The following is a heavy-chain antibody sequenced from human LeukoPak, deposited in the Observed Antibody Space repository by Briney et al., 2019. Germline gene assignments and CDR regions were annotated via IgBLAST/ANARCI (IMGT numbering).Heavy chain of an antibody. CDR1: GFTFSSYR. D-gene: IGHD2-2*01. J-gene: IGHJ4*02. CDR2: ISSSSSTI. CDR3: AKLPYQMLMFADY. Sequence: PGGSLRLSCAASGFTFSSYRMNWVRQAPGKGLEWVSYISSSSSTIYYADSVKGRFTISRDNSKNTLYLQMNSLRAEDTALYYCAKLPYQMLMFADYWGQGTLVTVSS. V-gene: IGHV3-48*01.